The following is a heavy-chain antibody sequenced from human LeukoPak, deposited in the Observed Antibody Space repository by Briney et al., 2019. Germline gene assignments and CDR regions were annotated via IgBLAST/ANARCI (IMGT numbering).Heavy chain of an antibody. Sequence: ASVKVSCKASGYTFTSYYMHWVRQAPGQGLEWMGIINPSGGRTSYAQKFQGRVTMTRDTSASTVYMEVSSLRSEDTAVYYCARWSRSGDYGDSRAFDIWGQGTMVTVSS. J-gene: IGHJ3*02. CDR2: INPSGGRT. D-gene: IGHD4-17*01. V-gene: IGHV1-46*01. CDR3: ARWSRSGDYGDSRAFDI. CDR1: GYTFTSYY.